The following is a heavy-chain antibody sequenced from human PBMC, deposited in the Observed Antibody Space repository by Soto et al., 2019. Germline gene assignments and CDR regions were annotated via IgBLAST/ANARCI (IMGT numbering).Heavy chain of an antibody. CDR1: GYSFTTYW. Sequence: PGESLKISCKASGYSFTTYWIGWVLQMPGKGLEWMGIIYPGDSDTRYSPSFQGQVTISADKSISTAYLQWSSLKASDSAMFYCARKDIAGNSVDFWGQGTLVTVSS. J-gene: IGHJ4*02. V-gene: IGHV5-51*01. CDR3: ARKDIAGNSVDF. D-gene: IGHD6-13*01. CDR2: IYPGDSDT.